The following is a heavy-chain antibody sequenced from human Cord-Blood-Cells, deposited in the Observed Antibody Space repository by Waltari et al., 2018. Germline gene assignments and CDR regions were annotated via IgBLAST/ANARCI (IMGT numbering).Heavy chain of an antibody. D-gene: IGHD3-22*01. CDR3: AKGITRIVVVTPFDY. V-gene: IGHV3-30*18. CDR1: GFTFSSYG. Sequence: QVQLVESGGGVVQPGRSLRLSCAASGFTFSSYGMHWVRQAPGQGLAWVAFISYDGSTKYDADSVTGTFTIPRDKSKHTRYLHINGLRAEDTDVYYCAKGITRIVVVTPFDYWGQGTLVTVSS. CDR2: ISYDGSTK. J-gene: IGHJ4*02.